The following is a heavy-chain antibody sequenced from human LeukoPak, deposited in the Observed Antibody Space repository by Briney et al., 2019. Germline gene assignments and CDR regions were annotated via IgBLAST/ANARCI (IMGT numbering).Heavy chain of an antibody. D-gene: IGHD2/OR15-2a*01. CDR3: ARDSDNSDAFDI. V-gene: IGHV6-1*01. J-gene: IGHJ3*02. CDR2: TYYRSKWFN. CDR1: GDSVSSNRAA. Sequence: SQTLSLTCAISGDSVSSNRAAWNRIRQSPSRGLEWLGRTYYRSKWFNHYAVSLKSRITINPDTSKNQFSLQLNSVTPEDTAVYYCARDSDNSDAFDIWGQGTMVTVSS.